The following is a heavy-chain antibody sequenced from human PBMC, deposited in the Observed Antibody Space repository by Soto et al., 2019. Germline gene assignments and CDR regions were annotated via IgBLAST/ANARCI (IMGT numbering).Heavy chain of an antibody. Sequence: GGSLRLSCAASGFTFSSYGMHWVRQAPGKGLEWVAVISYDGSNKYYADSVKGRFTISRDNSKNTLYLQMNSLRAEDTAVYYCATFNYDSSGYYGTLFDYWGQEPLVSVSS. CDR3: ATFNYDSSGYYGTLFDY. D-gene: IGHD3-22*01. CDR1: GFTFSSYG. V-gene: IGHV3-30*03. CDR2: ISYDGSNK. J-gene: IGHJ4*02.